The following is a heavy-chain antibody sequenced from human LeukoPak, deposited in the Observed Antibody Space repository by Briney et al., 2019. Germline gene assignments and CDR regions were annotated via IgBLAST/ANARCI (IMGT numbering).Heavy chain of an antibody. D-gene: IGHD2-15*01. J-gene: IGHJ4*02. CDR3: ASTFPYCGGGSCAL. CDR1: GFTFGSYT. V-gene: IGHV3-30*04. Sequence: GRSLRLSCAATGFTFGSYTMHWVRQAPGKGLEWVAVISNDGSNKYYADSVKGRFTISRDNTKNTLYLQMNSLRAEDTAIYYCASTFPYCGGGSCALGGQGTLVTVSS. CDR2: ISNDGSNK.